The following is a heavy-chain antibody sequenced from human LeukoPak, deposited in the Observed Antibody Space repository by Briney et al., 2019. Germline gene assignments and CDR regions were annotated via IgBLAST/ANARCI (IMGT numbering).Heavy chain of an antibody. Sequence: ASVKVSCKASGYTFTGYYMHWVRQAPGQGLEWMGWINPNSGGTNYAQKFQGRVTMTRDTSISTAYMELSRLRSDDTAVYYCARDRAYSGSYVGGIDYWGQGTLVTVSS. CDR3: ARDRAYSGSYVGGIDY. J-gene: IGHJ4*02. D-gene: IGHD1-26*01. V-gene: IGHV1-2*02. CDR1: GYTFTGYY. CDR2: INPNSGGT.